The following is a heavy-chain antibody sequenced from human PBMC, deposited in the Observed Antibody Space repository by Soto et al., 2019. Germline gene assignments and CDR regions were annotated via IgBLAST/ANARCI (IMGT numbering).Heavy chain of an antibody. CDR1: GFTFSSYA. J-gene: IGHJ4*02. V-gene: IGHV3-23*01. Sequence: GGSLRLSCAASGFTFSSYAMSWVRQAPGKGLEWVSAISGSGGSTYYADSVKGRFTISRDNSKNTLYLQMNSLRAEDTAVYYCAKGSWGDRVRWYFDYWGQGTLVTVSS. D-gene: IGHD3-16*01. CDR3: AKGSWGDRVRWYFDY. CDR2: ISGSGGST.